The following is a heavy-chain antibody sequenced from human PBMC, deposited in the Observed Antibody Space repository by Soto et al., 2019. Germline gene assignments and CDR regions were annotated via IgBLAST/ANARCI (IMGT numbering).Heavy chain of an antibody. CDR2: INAGNGNT. Sequence: ASVKVSCKASGYTFTSYAMHWVRQAPGQRLEWMGWINAGNGNTKYSQKFQGRVTITTDASTSTAYMELSSLRSEDTAVYYCARGWFVVVPAAERYEYFQHWGQGTLVTVSS. CDR3: ARGWFVVVPAAERYEYFQH. D-gene: IGHD2-2*01. V-gene: IGHV1-3*01. CDR1: GYTFTSYA. J-gene: IGHJ1*01.